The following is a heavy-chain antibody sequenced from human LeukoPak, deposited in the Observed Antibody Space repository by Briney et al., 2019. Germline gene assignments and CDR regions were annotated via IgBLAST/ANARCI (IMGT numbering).Heavy chain of an antibody. D-gene: IGHD6-6*01. J-gene: IGHJ5*02. CDR3: ARRGGGSSTDWFDP. Sequence: ASETLSLTRTVSGGSISDYYWSWIRQSPGKGLEWIGYIYYSGSTNSNPSLKSRVTISVDTSKNQFSLRLSSVTAADTAVYYCARRGGGSSTDWFDPWGQGTLVTVSS. CDR1: GGSISDYY. V-gene: IGHV4-59*08. CDR2: IYYSGST.